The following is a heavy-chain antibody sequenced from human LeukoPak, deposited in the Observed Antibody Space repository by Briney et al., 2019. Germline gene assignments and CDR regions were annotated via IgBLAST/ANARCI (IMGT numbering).Heavy chain of an antibody. Sequence: NPSETLSLTCSVSGGSIRTYYRSWIRQPPGKGLEWIGYVYYSGSTEYNPSLQSRVTISVDTSKIQFSLKLSSVTAADTAVYYCARGRDFWRGYSFDYWGQGTLVTVSS. V-gene: IGHV4-59*01. CDR3: ARGRDFWRGYSFDY. J-gene: IGHJ4*02. CDR2: VYYSGST. D-gene: IGHD3-3*01. CDR1: GGSIRTYY.